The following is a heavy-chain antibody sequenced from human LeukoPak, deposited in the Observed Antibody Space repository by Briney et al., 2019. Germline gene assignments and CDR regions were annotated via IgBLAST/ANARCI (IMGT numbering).Heavy chain of an antibody. CDR1: GGSFSGYY. CDR3: AREARRIAVAGTIDYFDY. V-gene: IGHV4-34*01. CDR2: INHSGGT. J-gene: IGHJ4*02. D-gene: IGHD6-19*01. Sequence: SETLSLTCAVYGGSFSGYYWSWIRQPPGKGLEWIGEINHSGGTNYNPSLKSRVTISVDTSKNQFSPKLSSVTAADTAVYYCAREARRIAVAGTIDYFDYWGQGTLVTVSS.